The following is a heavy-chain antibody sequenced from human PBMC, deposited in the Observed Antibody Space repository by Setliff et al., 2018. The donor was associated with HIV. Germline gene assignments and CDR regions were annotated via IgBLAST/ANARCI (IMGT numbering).Heavy chain of an antibody. CDR2: ISGYNGNT. V-gene: IGHV1-18*01. J-gene: IGHJ3*01. Sequence: ASVKVSCKASGYTFSSYGISWVRQAPGQGLEWMGWISGYNGNTKYVQKLQGRVTMTTDTSMRTVYMEFRSLRHDDTAEYFCARVPYRSAWFSGGHDAFDVWGQGTMVTVSS. CDR3: ARVPYRSAWFSGGHDAFDV. D-gene: IGHD6-19*01. CDR1: GYTFSSYG.